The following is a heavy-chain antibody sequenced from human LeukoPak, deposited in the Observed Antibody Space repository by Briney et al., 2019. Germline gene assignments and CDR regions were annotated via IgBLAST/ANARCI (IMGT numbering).Heavy chain of an antibody. J-gene: IGHJ4*02. Sequence: SETLSLTCTVSGGSISSSSYYWGWIRQPPGKGLEWIGSIYYSGSTYYNPSLKSQVTISVDTSKNQFSLKLSSVTAADTAVYYCARSPDYYDSSGYYNYWGQGTLVTVSS. CDR3: ARSPDYYDSSGYYNY. CDR1: GGSISSSSYY. D-gene: IGHD3-22*01. CDR2: IYYSGST. V-gene: IGHV4-39*01.